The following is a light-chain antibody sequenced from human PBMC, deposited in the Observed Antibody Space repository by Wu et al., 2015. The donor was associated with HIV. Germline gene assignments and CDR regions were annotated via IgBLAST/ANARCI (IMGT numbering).Light chain of an antibody. Sequence: DIQMIQSPSTLSASIGDSVTISCRASQSISRWLAWYRQKPGKAPKLLIYKASTLERGVPSRFSGSGSGTEFTLTISSLQPDDFATYYCQQYNSFPLSLGPGTTVDIK. CDR1: QSISRW. V-gene: IGKV1-5*03. CDR2: KAS. CDR3: QQYNSFPLS. J-gene: IGKJ3*01.